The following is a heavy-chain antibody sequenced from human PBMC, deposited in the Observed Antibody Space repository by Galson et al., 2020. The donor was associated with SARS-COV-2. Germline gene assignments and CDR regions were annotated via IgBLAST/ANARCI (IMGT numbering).Heavy chain of an antibody. Sequence: GGSLRLSCAASGFTFSTYGMHWVRQAPGKGLEWVAFIQFDGINKYYADSVKGRFTISRDNSKNTLYLQMNSLRAEDTAVYYCARRPDDINPDWFDPWGQGTLVTVSS. D-gene: IGHD1-1*01. CDR2: IQFDGINK. CDR3: ARRPDDINPDWFDP. V-gene: IGHV3-30*02. CDR1: GFTFSTYG. J-gene: IGHJ5*02.